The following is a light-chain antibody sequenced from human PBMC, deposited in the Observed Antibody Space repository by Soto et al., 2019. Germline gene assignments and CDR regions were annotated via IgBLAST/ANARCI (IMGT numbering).Light chain of an antibody. Sequence: QSALTQPASVSGSPGQSITISCTGTSSDVGGYNYVSWYQQHPGKAPKLMIYEVSNRPSGVSNRFPGSKSGNTASLTVSGLQAEDEADYYCSSFAGSNNFPYVFGTGTKLTVL. J-gene: IGLJ1*01. CDR1: SSDVGGYNY. CDR2: EVS. V-gene: IGLV2-14*01. CDR3: SSFAGSNNFPYV.